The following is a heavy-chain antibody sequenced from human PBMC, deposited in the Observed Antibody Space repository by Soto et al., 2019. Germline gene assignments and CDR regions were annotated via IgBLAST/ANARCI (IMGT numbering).Heavy chain of an antibody. CDR3: ARGALGYCSGGSCYPSTWYYYYMDV. D-gene: IGHD2-15*01. CDR2: IKQDGSEK. CDR1: GFTFSSYW. J-gene: IGHJ6*03. V-gene: IGHV3-7*01. Sequence: GGSLRLSCAASGFTFSSYWMSWVRQAPGKGLEWVANIKQDGSEKYYVDSVKGRFTISRDNAKNSLYLQMNSLRAEDTAVYYCARGALGYCSGGSCYPSTWYYYYMDVWGKGTTVTVSS.